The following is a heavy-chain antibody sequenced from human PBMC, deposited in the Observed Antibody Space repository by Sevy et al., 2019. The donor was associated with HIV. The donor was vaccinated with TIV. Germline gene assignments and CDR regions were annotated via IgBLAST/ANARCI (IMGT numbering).Heavy chain of an antibody. V-gene: IGHV3-9*01. CDR3: AKDMGRGGYCSSTSCYSPANYYYYGMDV. CDR2: ISWNSGSI. J-gene: IGHJ6*02. CDR1: GFTFDDYA. Sequence: GGSLRLSCAASGFTFDDYAMHWVRQAPGKGLEWVSGISWNSGSIGYADSVKGRFTISRDNAKNSLYLQMNSPRAEDTALYYCAKDMGRGGYCSSTSCYSPANYYYYGMDVWGQGTTVTVSS. D-gene: IGHD2-2*01.